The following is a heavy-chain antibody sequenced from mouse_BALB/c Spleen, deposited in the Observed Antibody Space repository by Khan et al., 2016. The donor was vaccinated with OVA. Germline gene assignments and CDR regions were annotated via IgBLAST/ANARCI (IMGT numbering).Heavy chain of an antibody. CDR2: VSTGGGYT. J-gene: IGHJ3*01. Sequence: EVQVVESGGDLVKPGGSLKLSCAASGFTFSTYGMSWVRQTPDKRLEWVATVSTGGGYTYYPDSVKGRFTISRDNAKNTLYLQRSSLKSEDTAMFYCARLAYYYDSEGFAYWGQGTLVTASA. D-gene: IGHD1-1*01. CDR1: GFTFSTYG. CDR3: ARLAYYYDSEGFAY. V-gene: IGHV5-6*01.